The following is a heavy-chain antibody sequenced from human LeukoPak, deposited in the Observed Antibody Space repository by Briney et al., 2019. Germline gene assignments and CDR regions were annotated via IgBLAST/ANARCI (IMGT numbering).Heavy chain of an antibody. Sequence: ASVKVSCKASGYTFTGYYMHWVRQAPGQGLEWMGRINPNSGGTNYAQKFEGRVTMTRDTSISTAYMELSRLRSDDTAVYYCAIFSGYSYGYLPSPFDYWGQGTLVTVSS. CDR1: GYTFTGYY. CDR3: AIFSGYSYGYLPSPFDY. V-gene: IGHV1-2*06. J-gene: IGHJ4*02. D-gene: IGHD5-18*01. CDR2: INPNSGGT.